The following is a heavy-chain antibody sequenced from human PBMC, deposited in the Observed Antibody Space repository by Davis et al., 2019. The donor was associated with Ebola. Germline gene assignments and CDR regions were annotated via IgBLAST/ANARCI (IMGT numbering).Heavy chain of an antibody. CDR1: GFTFSSYG. CDR2: IWYDGSNK. CDR3: ARDLGEWELLVGFDY. J-gene: IGHJ4*02. Sequence: GESLKISCVASGFTFSSYGMHWVRQAPGKGLEWVAVIWYDGSNKYYADSVKGRFTISRDNSKNTLYLQMNSLRAEDTAVYYCARDLGEWELLVGFDYWGQGTLVTVSS. D-gene: IGHD1-26*01. V-gene: IGHV3-33*01.